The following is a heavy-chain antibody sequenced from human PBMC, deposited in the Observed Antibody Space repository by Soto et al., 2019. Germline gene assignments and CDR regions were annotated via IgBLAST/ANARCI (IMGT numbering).Heavy chain of an antibody. CDR2: ISGSGGST. Sequence: EVQLLESGGGLVQPGGSLRLSCAASGFTFSSYAMSWVRQAPGKGLEWVSAISGSGGSTYYADSVKGRFTISRDNSKNTLYLQMNSLRAEDTAVYYCAKDGTTVTTSYYYYYMDVWGKGTTVTVSS. D-gene: IGHD4-17*01. CDR3: AKDGTTVTTSYYYYYMDV. J-gene: IGHJ6*03. CDR1: GFTFSSYA. V-gene: IGHV3-23*01.